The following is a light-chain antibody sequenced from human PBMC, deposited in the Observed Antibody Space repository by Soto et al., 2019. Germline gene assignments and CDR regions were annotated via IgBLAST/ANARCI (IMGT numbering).Light chain of an antibody. CDR3: GTWDNSLSAWV. CDR1: SSNLGNNH. CDR2: DSY. J-gene: IGLJ3*02. V-gene: IGLV1-51*01. Sequence: QSVLTQPPSVSAAPGQKVTISCSGSSSNLGNNHVSWYQHLPGTAPKLLIYDSYKRPSGIPDRFSGSKSGTSATLDITGLQTADEADYYCGTWDNSLSAWVFGGGTKVTVL.